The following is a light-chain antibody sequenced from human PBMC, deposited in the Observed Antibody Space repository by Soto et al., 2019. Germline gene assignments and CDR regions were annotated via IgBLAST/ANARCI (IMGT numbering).Light chain of an antibody. CDR2: KAS. J-gene: IGKJ4*01. CDR1: QSISSW. V-gene: IGKV1-5*03. Sequence: DIQMTQSPSTLSASVGDRVTITCRASQSISSWLAWYQQKPGKAPKVLIYKASSLESGVPSRFSGSGSGTEFTLTISSLQPDDLATYYCQQYNSYAFTFGGGTKVEIK. CDR3: QQYNSYAFT.